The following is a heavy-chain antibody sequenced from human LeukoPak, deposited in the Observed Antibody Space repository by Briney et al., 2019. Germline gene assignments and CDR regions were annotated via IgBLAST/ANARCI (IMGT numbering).Heavy chain of an antibody. Sequence: ASVKVSCKASGYTFTDYYIHRVRQAPGQGLEWMGWINPNGGGTNYAQNFQGRVTMTRDTSITTTYMELRSLRSDDTAVYYCAKSMSGGLGFFQSWGQGTLVTVSS. CDR2: INPNGGGT. CDR1: GYTFTDYY. V-gene: IGHV1-2*02. J-gene: IGHJ1*01. CDR3: AKSMSGGLGFFQS. D-gene: IGHD2-15*01.